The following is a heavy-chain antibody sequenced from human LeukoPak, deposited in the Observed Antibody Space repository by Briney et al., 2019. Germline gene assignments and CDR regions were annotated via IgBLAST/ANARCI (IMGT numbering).Heavy chain of an antibody. CDR3: ARCYDSPRGFDP. J-gene: IGHJ5*02. D-gene: IGHD3-10*01. CDR2: IYYSGST. CDR1: GGSISSGGYY. Sequence: TLSLTCTVSGGSISSGGYYWSWIRQHPGKGLEWIGYIYYSGSTYYNPSLKSRVTISVDTSKNQFSLKLSSVTAADTAVYYCARCYDSPRGFDPWGQGTLVTVSS. V-gene: IGHV4-31*03.